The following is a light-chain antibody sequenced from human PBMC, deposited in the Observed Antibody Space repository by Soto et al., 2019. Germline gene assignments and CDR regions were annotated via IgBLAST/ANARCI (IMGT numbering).Light chain of an antibody. CDR1: QSISTY. CDR3: QQYYSCWA. CDR2: DAS. Sequence: EVVLTQSPATLSSSAGETATLSCTASQSISTYLAWYQQKPGQAPRLLIYDASNRSTGIPARFSGSGSGTDFTLAISSLLPEDFAVYDCQQYYSCWAFGGGTKVDI. J-gene: IGKJ4*01. V-gene: IGKV3-11*01.